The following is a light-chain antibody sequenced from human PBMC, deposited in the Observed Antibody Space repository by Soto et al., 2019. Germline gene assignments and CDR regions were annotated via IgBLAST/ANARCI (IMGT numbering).Light chain of an antibody. CDR3: CSYAGSSTYV. V-gene: IGLV2-23*01. CDR1: SSDVGSYNL. J-gene: IGLJ1*01. Sequence: QSVLTQPASVSGSPGQSITISFTGTSSDVGSYNLVSWYQQHPGKAPKLMIYEGSKRPSGVSNRFSGSKSGNTASLTISGLQAEDEADYYCCSYAGSSTYVFGTGTTLTVL. CDR2: EGS.